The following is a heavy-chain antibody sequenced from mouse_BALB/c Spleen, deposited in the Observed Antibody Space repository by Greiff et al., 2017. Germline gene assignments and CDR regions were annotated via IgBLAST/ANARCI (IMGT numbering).Heavy chain of an antibody. D-gene: IGHD2-1*01. CDR3: NGYGNYGYYAMDY. V-gene: IGHV14-4*02. CDR1: GFNIKDYY. CDR2: IDPENGDT. Sequence: VQLQQSGAELVRSGASVKLSCTASGFNIKDYYMHWVKQRPEQGLEWIGWIDPENGDTEYAPKFQGKATMTADTSSNTAYLQLSSLTSEDTAVYYCNGYGNYGYYAMDYWGQGTSVTVSS. J-gene: IGHJ4*01.